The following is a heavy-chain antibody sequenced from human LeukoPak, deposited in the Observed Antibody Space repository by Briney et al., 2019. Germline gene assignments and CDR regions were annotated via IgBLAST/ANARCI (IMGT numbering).Heavy chain of an antibody. D-gene: IGHD5-18*01. Sequence: SETLSLTCTVSGGSISSYCWSWIRQPAGKGLEWIGRIYTSGSTNYNPSLKSRVTMSVDTSKNQFSLKLSSVTAADTAVYYCARDPGYGYGGPHDYMDVWGKGTTVTVSS. CDR2: IYTSGST. CDR3: ARDPGYGYGGPHDYMDV. CDR1: GGSISSYC. V-gene: IGHV4-4*07. J-gene: IGHJ6*03.